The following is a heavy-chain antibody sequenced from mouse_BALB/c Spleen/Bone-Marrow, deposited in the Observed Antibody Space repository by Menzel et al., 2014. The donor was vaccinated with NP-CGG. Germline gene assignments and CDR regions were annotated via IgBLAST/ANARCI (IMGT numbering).Heavy chain of an antibody. D-gene: IGHD4-1*01. V-gene: IGHV1-54*01. CDR2: INPGSGGT. CDR1: GYAFTNYL. Sequence: QVQLKESGAELVRSGTSVKVSCKASGYAFTNYLIEWVKQRPGQGLEWIGVINPGSGGTNYNEKFKAKATLTADKSSSTAYMQLSSPTSDDSAVYFCARCLTGTSAMDYWGQGTSVTVSS. CDR3: ARCLTGTSAMDY. J-gene: IGHJ4*01.